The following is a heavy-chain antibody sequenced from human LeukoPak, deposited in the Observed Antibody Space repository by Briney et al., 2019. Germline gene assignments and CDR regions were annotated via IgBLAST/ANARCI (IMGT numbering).Heavy chain of an antibody. J-gene: IGHJ4*02. Sequence: PSETLSLTCTASGGSISSYYWSWIRQPAGKRLEWIGRISSSGSTNYNPSLKSRVTMSVDSSKNQFSLILISVTAADTAVYYCARDLDWNYADYWGQGALVTVSS. CDR2: ISSSGST. D-gene: IGHD1-7*01. V-gene: IGHV4-4*07. CDR1: GGSISSYY. CDR3: ARDLDWNYADY.